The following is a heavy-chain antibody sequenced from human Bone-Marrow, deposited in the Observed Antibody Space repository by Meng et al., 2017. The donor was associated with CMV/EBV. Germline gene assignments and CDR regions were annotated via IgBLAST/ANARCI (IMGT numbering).Heavy chain of an antibody. CDR3: ARGPLLQN. Sequence: SETLSLTCEVHGGSFSGYYWNWIRQPPGKGLEWIGEISYSGNANYGPSVKSRVTISVSRSRNQFSLKLNSVTVADTAVYDCARGPLLQNWGQGTLVTLSS. V-gene: IGHV4-34*01. J-gene: IGHJ1*01. CDR1: GGSFSGYY. CDR2: ISYSGNA.